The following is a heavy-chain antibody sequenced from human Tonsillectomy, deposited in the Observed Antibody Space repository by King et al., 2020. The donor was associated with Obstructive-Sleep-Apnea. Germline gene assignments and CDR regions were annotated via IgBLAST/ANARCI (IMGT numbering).Heavy chain of an antibody. CDR2: IKQDGSEK. CDR1: GFTFSSYW. J-gene: IGHJ4*02. CDR3: ARDRERYFDWLLYNSYYFDY. V-gene: IGHV3-7*01. Sequence: VQLVQSGGGLVQPGGSLRLSCSASGFTFSSYWMSWVRQAPGKGLEWLANIKQDGSEKYYVDSWKGRFTISIDNAKNSLYLQMNSLRAEDTAVYYCARDRERYFDWLLYNSYYFDYWGQGTLVTVSS. D-gene: IGHD3-9*01.